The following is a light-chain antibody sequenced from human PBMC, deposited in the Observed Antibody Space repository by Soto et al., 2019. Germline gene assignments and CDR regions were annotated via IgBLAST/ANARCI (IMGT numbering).Light chain of an antibody. Sequence: DIQMNQSPSSLSASVRDRVTITCQASQDISNYLNWYQQKPGKAPKLLIYAASSLQSGVPSRFSGSGSGTDFTLTISSLQPEDFATYYCQQSYSTLRTFGQGTKVDI. CDR1: QDISNY. J-gene: IGKJ1*01. CDR2: AAS. V-gene: IGKV1-39*01. CDR3: QQSYSTLRT.